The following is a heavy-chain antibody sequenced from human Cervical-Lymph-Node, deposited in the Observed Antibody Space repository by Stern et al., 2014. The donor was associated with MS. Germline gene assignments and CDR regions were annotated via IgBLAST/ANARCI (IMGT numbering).Heavy chain of an antibody. D-gene: IGHD6-19*01. CDR2: IHTSGGTT. CDR3: AREVALAGDGWFDP. V-gene: IGHV1-46*01. J-gene: IGHJ5*02. CDR1: GYNFTSYY. Sequence: MQLVQSGAEVKKPGASVKVSCKASGYNFTSYYMHWVRQVPGQGLEWLGIIHTSGGTTTFAQKFQDRVTMTRDTSTSTVYMELSSLRSEDTAVYYCAREVALAGDGWFDPWGQGTLVTVSS.